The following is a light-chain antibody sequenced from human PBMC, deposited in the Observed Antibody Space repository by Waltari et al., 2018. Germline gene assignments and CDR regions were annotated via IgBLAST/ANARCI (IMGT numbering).Light chain of an antibody. Sequence: QSALTQPASVSGSPGQSIPTSCTRTSSDAGGSNYVSCYQQHPGKAPKLMIYDVSNRPSGVSNRFSGSKSGNTASLTISGLQAEDEADYYCSSYTSSSTLVVFGGGTKLTVL. CDR2: DVS. CDR3: SSYTSSSTLVV. J-gene: IGLJ2*01. V-gene: IGLV2-14*03. CDR1: SSDAGGSNY.